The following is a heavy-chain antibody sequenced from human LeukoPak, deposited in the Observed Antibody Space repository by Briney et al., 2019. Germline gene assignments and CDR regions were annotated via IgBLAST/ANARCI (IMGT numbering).Heavy chain of an antibody. Sequence: PGGSLRLSCAASGFIFSTAWVGWVRQAPAQGLEWVWRIKSSSDGETTEYAALERGRFTFSSDDSRKTLYLQMNSTKADATAVYYRAAGPGWGRIVLDYWGQGTLVTVSS. CDR2: IKSSSDGETT. CDR1: GFIFSTAW. V-gene: IGHV3-15*01. CDR3: AAGPGWGRIVLDY. J-gene: IGHJ4*02. D-gene: IGHD7-27*01.